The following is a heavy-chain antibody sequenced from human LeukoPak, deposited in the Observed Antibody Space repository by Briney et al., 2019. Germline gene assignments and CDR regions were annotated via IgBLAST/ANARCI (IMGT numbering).Heavy chain of an antibody. CDR1: GLTLSSYS. CDR2: IRASGGST. V-gene: IGHV3-23*01. Sequence: QPGGSLRLSCAASGLTLSSYSMSWVRQAPGKGLEWVSTIRASGGSTYYADSVKGRFIISRDNSKNTVFLQMDSLRAEDTAVYYCAKGGYSTNFDYWGQGTLVTVSS. D-gene: IGHD6-13*01. J-gene: IGHJ4*02. CDR3: AKGGYSTNFDY.